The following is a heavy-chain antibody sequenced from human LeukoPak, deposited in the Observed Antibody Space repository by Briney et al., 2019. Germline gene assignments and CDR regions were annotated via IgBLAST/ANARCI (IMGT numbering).Heavy chain of an antibody. Sequence: ASVTVSCKASGFTFTSSAVQWVRQARGQRLEWIGWIVVGSGNTNYAQKFQERVTITRDMSTSTAYMELSSLRSEDTAVYYCAADPNQSSWADYWGQGTLVTVSS. V-gene: IGHV1-58*01. CDR2: IVVGSGNT. CDR1: GFTFTSSA. J-gene: IGHJ4*02. D-gene: IGHD6-13*01. CDR3: AADPNQSSWADY.